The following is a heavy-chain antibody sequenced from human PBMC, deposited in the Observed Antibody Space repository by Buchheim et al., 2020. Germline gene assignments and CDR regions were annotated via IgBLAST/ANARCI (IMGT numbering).Heavy chain of an antibody. CDR3: ARDPSYYGSGSYKDAFDI. CDR1: GFTFSSYA. V-gene: IGHV3-30*04. D-gene: IGHD3-10*01. CDR2: ISYDGSNK. J-gene: IGHJ3*02. Sequence: QVQLVESGGGVVQPGRSLRLSCAASGFTFSSYAMHWVRQAPGKGLEWVAVISYDGSNKYYADSVKGRFTISRANSKNTLYLQMNSLRAEDTAVYYCARDPSYYGSGSYKDAFDIWGQGT.